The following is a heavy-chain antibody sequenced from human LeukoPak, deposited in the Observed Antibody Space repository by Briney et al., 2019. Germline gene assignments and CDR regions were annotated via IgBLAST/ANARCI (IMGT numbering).Heavy chain of an antibody. D-gene: IGHD7-27*01. CDR1: GGTFSSYA. CDR2: IIPIFGIA. CDR3: ARGGENWFDP. J-gene: IGHJ5*02. V-gene: IGHV1-69*04. Sequence: SVKVSFKASGGTFSSYAISWVRQAPGQGLEWMGRIIPIFGIANYVQKFQGRVTITADKSTSTAYMELSSLRSEDTAVYYCARGGENWFDPWGQGTLVTVSS.